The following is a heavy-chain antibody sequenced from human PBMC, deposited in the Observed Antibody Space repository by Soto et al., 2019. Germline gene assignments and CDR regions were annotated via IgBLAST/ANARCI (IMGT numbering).Heavy chain of an antibody. CDR3: AKESSSSTYYYYGMDV. V-gene: IGHV3-9*01. J-gene: IGHJ6*02. D-gene: IGHD2-2*01. CDR2: ISWNSGSI. CDR1: GFTFDDYA. Sequence: EVQLVESGGGLVQPGRSLRLSCAASGFTFDDYAMHWVRQAPGKGLEWVSGISWNSGSIGYADSVKGRFTISRDNAKNSLYLRMYSLRAEDTALYYCAKESSSSTYYYYGMDVWGQGTRVTVSS.